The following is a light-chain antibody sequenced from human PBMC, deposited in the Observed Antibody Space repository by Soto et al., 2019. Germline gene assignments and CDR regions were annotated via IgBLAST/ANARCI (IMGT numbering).Light chain of an antibody. Sequence: DIVLTQSPDFLGVSLGARATINCRSSQSLFSIPTKLHLLSWVQKKPGQPPRQLIYSASVRQPGVPGRFSGSGSGTNFTLTIDNLQPEDVAEYYCQPHFSLSVTFRGGTKVDI. J-gene: IGKJ4*01. CDR1: QSLFSIPTKLHL. CDR2: SAS. CDR3: QPHFSLSVT. V-gene: IGKV4-1*01.